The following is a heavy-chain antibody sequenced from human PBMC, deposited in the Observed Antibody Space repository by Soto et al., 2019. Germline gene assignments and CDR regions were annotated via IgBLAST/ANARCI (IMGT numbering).Heavy chain of an antibody. Sequence: QVQLVQSGAEVKKPGSSVTVSCKASGGTFSSYAISWVRQAPGQGLEWMGRIIPFIGTANYAQKCQGRVTITADESTSTAYMELTSLRSEDTAVYYCARVVMTTGPASYYYGMDVWGQGTTVTVSS. CDR2: IIPFIGTA. V-gene: IGHV1-69*18. CDR3: ARVVMTTGPASYYYGMDV. J-gene: IGHJ6*02. D-gene: IGHD4-4*01. CDR1: GGTFSSYA.